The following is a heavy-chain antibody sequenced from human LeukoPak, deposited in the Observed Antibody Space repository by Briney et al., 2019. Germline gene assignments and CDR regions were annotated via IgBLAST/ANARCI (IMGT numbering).Heavy chain of an antibody. D-gene: IGHD1-26*01. CDR3: ASQMIGSWDAFDI. CDR1: GGSISIYY. CDR2: IYYSGST. J-gene: IGHJ3*02. V-gene: IGHV4-59*01. Sequence: SETLSLTCTVSGGSISIYYWSWIRQPPGKGLEWIGYIYYSGSTNYNPSLKSRVTISVDTSKNQFSLKLSSVTAAGTAVYYCASQMIGSWDAFDIWGQGTMVTVSS.